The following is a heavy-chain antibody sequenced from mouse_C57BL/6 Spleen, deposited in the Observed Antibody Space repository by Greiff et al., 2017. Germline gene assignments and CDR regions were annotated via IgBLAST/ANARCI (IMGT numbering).Heavy chain of an antibody. CDR1: GYAFTNYL. CDR2: INPGSGGT. J-gene: IGHJ4*01. CDR3: ARTLNDGYYYAMDY. V-gene: IGHV1-54*01. Sequence: VQLQESGAELVRPGTSVKVSCKASGYAFTNYLIEWVKQRPGQGLEWIGVINPGSGGTNYNETVKGKATLTAAKTSSTAYMQLSSLTSEDSAVYFCARTLNDGYYYAMDYWGQGPSVTVSP. D-gene: IGHD2-3*01.